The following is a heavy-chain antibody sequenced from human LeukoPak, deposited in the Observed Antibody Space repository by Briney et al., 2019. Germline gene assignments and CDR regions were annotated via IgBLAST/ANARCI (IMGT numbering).Heavy chain of an antibody. CDR3: AVLVVPAAPLYNWFDP. CDR1: GGSFSGYY. CDR2: IKHSGST. D-gene: IGHD2-2*01. J-gene: IGHJ5*02. V-gene: IGHV4-34*01. Sequence: SETLSLTCAVYGGSFSGYYWSWVRQPPGKGLEWIGEIKHSGSTNNNPSLKSRVTISVDTSKNQFSLKLSSETAADTAVYYCAVLVVPAAPLYNWFDPWGQGTLVTVSS.